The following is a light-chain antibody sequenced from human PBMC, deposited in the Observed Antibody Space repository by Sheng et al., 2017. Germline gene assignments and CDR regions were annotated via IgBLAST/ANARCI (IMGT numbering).Light chain of an antibody. V-gene: IGKV1-12*01. Sequence: DIQLTQSPSSVSASVGDRVAITCRASHDIGTWLSWYQQKPGKAPKLLIYTASKSQTGVPSRFSGSGSVTDFTLTIHGLQPEDFATYYCQQANSFPRTFGQGPRVEI. CDR2: TAS. J-gene: IGKJ1*01. CDR1: HDIGTW. CDR3: QQANSFPRT.